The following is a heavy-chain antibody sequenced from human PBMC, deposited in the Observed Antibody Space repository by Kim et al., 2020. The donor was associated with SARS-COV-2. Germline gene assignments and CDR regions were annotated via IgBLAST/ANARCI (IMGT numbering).Heavy chain of an antibody. V-gene: IGHV3-23*01. CDR3: ARRGREYYMDV. D-gene: IGHD3-16*01. CDR2: IRNSGDNT. CDR1: GFTFSSFG. Sequence: GGSLRLSCAPSGFTFSSFGMSWVRQAPGKGLEWVSAIRNSGDNTYHADSVKGRFTTSRDNSKNTLYLQMNSLRAEDTATYYCARRGREYYMDVWGKGTTVTDSS. J-gene: IGHJ6*03.